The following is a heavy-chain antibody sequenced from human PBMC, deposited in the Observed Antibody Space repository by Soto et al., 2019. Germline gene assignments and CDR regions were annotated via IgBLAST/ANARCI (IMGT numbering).Heavy chain of an antibody. CDR2: INHSGST. Sequence: LSLTCAVYGGSFSGYYWSWIRQPPGKGLEWIGEINHSGSTNYNPSLKSRVTISVDTSKNQFSLKLSSVTAADTAVYYCARGRRGSSGWYYYYYGMDVWGQGTTVTVSS. CDR1: GGSFSGYY. V-gene: IGHV4-34*01. CDR3: ARGRRGSSGWYYYYYGMDV. D-gene: IGHD6-19*01. J-gene: IGHJ6*02.